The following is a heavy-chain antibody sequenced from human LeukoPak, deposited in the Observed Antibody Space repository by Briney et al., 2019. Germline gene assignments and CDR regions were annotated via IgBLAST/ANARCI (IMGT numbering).Heavy chain of an antibody. J-gene: IGHJ4*02. Sequence: ASVKVSCKASGYTFTGYYMHWVRQAPGQGLEWMGWINPNSGGTNYAQRFQGRVTMTRDTSISTAYMELSRLRSDDTAVYYCARAPQNYYDSSGYFPDYWGQGTLVTVSS. V-gene: IGHV1-2*02. CDR2: INPNSGGT. CDR3: ARAPQNYYDSSGYFPDY. CDR1: GYTFTGYY. D-gene: IGHD3-22*01.